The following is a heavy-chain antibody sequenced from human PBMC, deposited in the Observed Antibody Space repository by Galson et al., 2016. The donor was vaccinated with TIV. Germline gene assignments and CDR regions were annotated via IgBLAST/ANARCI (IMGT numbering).Heavy chain of an antibody. CDR1: GGSFSAYY. CDR2: INHSAST. CDR3: ARRYIVVVPAAIGGPYSYYSAMDV. D-gene: IGHD2-2*02. J-gene: IGHJ6*02. Sequence: LSLTCAVYGGSFSAYYWSWIRQPPGKGLEWIGEINHSASTKYYPSLRSRVTMSVDTSKNQFSLKLSSVTAADTAVYYCARRYIVVVPAAIGGPYSYYSAMDVWGQGTTVTVSS. V-gene: IGHV4-34*01.